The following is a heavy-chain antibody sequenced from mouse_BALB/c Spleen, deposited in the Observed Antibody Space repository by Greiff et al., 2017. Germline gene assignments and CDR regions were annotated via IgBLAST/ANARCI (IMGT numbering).Heavy chain of an antibody. Sequence: EVQVVESGGGLVKPGGSLKLSCAASGFTFSSYTMSWVRQTPEKRLEWVATISSGGSYTYYPDSVKGRFTISRDNAKNTLYLQMSSLKSEDTAMYYCTRGVPLAWFAYWGQGTLVTVSA. CDR1: GFTFSSYT. J-gene: IGHJ3*01. CDR2: ISSGGSYT. CDR3: TRGVPLAWFAY. V-gene: IGHV5-6-4*01. D-gene: IGHD6-1*01.